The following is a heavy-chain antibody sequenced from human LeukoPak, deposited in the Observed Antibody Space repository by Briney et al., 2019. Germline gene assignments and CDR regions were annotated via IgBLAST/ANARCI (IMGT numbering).Heavy chain of an antibody. D-gene: IGHD4-23*01. CDR3: ARDLLNEGNHLDY. J-gene: IGHJ4*02. V-gene: IGHV4-34*01. Sequence: SETLSLTCAVYGGSFSGYYWSWIRQPPGKGLEWIGEIDHSGSTNYNPSLKSRVTISVDTSKNQFSLKLSSVTAADTAVYYCARDLLNEGNHLDYWGQGTLVTVSS. CDR2: IDHSGST. CDR1: GGSFSGYY.